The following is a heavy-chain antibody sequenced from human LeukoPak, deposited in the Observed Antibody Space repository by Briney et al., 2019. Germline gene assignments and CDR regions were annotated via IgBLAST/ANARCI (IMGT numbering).Heavy chain of an antibody. J-gene: IGHJ4*02. CDR1: GFTFRSHA. CDR2: IWYDGSNK. Sequence: GTSLRLSCATSGFTFRSHAMHWVRQSPGKGLEWVAQIWYDGSNKYYADSVKGRFSVSRDNSKNTLYLQMNSLRAEDTAVYYCAKSKGVRGIIISWSLDYWGQGTLVTVSS. D-gene: IGHD3-10*01. V-gene: IGHV3-33*06. CDR3: AKSKGVRGIIISWSLDY.